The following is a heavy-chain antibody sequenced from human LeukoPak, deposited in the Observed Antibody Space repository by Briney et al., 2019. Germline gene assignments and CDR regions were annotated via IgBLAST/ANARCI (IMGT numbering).Heavy chain of an antibody. CDR1: GFTFSSYA. CDR3: AKDANHPSDLRFLEWLRYYYMDV. CDR2: ISGSGGST. D-gene: IGHD3-3*01. J-gene: IGHJ6*03. Sequence: GGPLRLSCAASGFTFSSYAMSWVRQAPGKGLEWVSAISGSGGSTYYADSVKGRFTISRDNSKNTLYLQMNSLRAEDTAVYYCAKDANHPSDLRFLEWLRYYYMDVWGKGTTVTVSS. V-gene: IGHV3-23*01.